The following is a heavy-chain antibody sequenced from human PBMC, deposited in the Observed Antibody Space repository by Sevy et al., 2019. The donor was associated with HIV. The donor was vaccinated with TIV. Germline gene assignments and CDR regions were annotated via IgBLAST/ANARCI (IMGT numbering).Heavy chain of an antibody. V-gene: IGHV4-39*01. Sequence: SETLSLTCTVSGGSISSSSYYWGWIRQPPGKGLEWIGSIYYSGSTYYNPSLKSRVTISVDTSKNQFSLKLGSVTAAETAVYYCARQDAALLWFGEGGIDAFDIWGQGTMVTVSS. CDR1: GGSISSSSYY. J-gene: IGHJ3*02. CDR3: ARQDAALLWFGEGGIDAFDI. D-gene: IGHD3-10*01. CDR2: IYYSGST.